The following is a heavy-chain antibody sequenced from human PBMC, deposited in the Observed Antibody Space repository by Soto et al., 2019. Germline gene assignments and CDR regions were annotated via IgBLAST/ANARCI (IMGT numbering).Heavy chain of an antibody. J-gene: IGHJ6*02. CDR1: GGSISSYY. Sequence: SETLSLTCTVSGGSISSYYWSWIRQPPGKGLEWIGYIYYSGSTNYNPSLKSRVTISVDTSKNQFSLKLSSVTAADTAVYYCARGRYYYGMDVWGQGTTVTVSS. CDR3: ARGRYYYGMDV. V-gene: IGHV4-59*01. CDR2: IYYSGST.